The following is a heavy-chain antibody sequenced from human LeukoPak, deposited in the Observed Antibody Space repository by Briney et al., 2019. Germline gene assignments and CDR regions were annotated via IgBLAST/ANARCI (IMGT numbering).Heavy chain of an antibody. CDR1: GGSISSGSYY. CDR2: IYTSGST. J-gene: IGHJ4*02. D-gene: IGHD3-3*01. CDR3: ARHEIYDFWSGYPSPTRFDY. Sequence: SQTLSLTCTVSGGSISSGSYYWSWIRQPAGKGLEWIGRIYTSGSTNYNPSLKSRVTISVDTSKNQFSLKLSSVTAADTAVYYCARHEIYDFWSGYPSPTRFDYWGQGTLVTVSS. V-gene: IGHV4-61*02.